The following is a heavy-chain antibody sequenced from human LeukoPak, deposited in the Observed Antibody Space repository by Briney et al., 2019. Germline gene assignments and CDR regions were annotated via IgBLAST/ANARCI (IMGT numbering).Heavy chain of an antibody. CDR3: YCAVEDY. Sequence: GGFLRLSCATSGFTFSRYWMSWARQAPGKGLEWVANIKQDGSEKNYVGSVRGRFTISRDNAKNSLYLQMNSLRAEDTAVYYCYCAVEDYWGQGTLVTVSS. V-gene: IGHV3-7*01. J-gene: IGHJ4*02. CDR1: GFTFSRYW. D-gene: IGHD2-15*01. CDR2: IKQDGSEK.